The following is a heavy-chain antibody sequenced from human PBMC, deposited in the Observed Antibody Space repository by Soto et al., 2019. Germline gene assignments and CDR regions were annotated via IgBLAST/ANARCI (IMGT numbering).Heavy chain of an antibody. CDR2: ISWNSGSI. CDR1: GFTFDDYA. CDR3: AKDIDYGDYVGYFDL. V-gene: IGHV3-9*01. D-gene: IGHD4-17*01. Sequence: EVQLVESGGGLVQPGRSLRLSCAASGFTFDDYAMHWVRQAPGKGLEWVSGISWNSGSIGYADSVKGRFTISRDNAKNSLYLQMNSLSAEDTALYYCAKDIDYGDYVGYFDLWGRGTLVTVSS. J-gene: IGHJ2*01.